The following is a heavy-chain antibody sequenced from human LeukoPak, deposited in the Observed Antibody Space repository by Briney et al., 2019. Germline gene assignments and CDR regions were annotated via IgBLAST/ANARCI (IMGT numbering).Heavy chain of an antibody. CDR1: GGSISSSSYY. CDR3: ARLGTSTTRYSGSYYGPAPLDY. V-gene: IGHV4-39*01. J-gene: IGHJ4*02. D-gene: IGHD1-26*01. Sequence: SETLSLTCTVSGGSISSSSYYWGWIRQPPGKGLEWIGSIYYSGSTCYNPSLKSRVTISVDTSKNQFSLKLSSVTAADTAVYYCARLGTSTTRYSGSYYGPAPLDYWGQGTLVTVSS. CDR2: IYYSGST.